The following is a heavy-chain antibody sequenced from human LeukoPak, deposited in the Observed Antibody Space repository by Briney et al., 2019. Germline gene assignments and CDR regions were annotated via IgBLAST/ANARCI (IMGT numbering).Heavy chain of an antibody. CDR2: ISRSSSYI. CDR3: ARDRYSSSLDAFDI. CDR1: GFTFSSYS. V-gene: IGHV3-21*01. D-gene: IGHD6-6*01. Sequence: GGSLRLSCAASGFTFSSYSMNWVRQAPGKGLEWVSSISRSSSYIYYADSVKGRFTISRDNAKNSLYLQMNSLRAEDTAVYYCARDRYSSSLDAFDIWGQGTMVTVSS. J-gene: IGHJ3*02.